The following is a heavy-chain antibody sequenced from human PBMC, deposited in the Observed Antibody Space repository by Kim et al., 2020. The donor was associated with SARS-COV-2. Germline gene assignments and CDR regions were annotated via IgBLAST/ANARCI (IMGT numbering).Heavy chain of an antibody. CDR2: INPSGGST. CDR1: GYTFTSYY. D-gene: IGHD3-10*01. V-gene: IGHV1-46*01. J-gene: IGHJ3*02. CDR3: AGDRDSGVAKDAFDI. Sequence: ASVKVSCKASGYTFTSYYMHWVRQAPGQGLEWMGIINPSGGSTSYAQKFKGRVTMTRDTSTSTVYMELSSLRSEDTAVYYCAGDRDSGVAKDAFDIWGQETMVTVSS.